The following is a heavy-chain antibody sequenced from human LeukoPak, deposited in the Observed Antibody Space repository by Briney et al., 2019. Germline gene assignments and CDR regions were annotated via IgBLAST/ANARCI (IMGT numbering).Heavy chain of an antibody. D-gene: IGHD1-26*01. CDR1: GFTFSSYW. J-gene: IGHJ4*02. Sequence: PGGSLRLSCAASGFTFSSYWMSWVRQAPGKGLEWVANIKQDGSEKYYVDSVKGRFTISRDNAKNSLYLQMNSLRAEDTAVYYCAKDRVVGATKYYFDYWGQGTLVTVSS. CDR3: AKDRVVGATKYYFDY. V-gene: IGHV3-7*01. CDR2: IKQDGSEK.